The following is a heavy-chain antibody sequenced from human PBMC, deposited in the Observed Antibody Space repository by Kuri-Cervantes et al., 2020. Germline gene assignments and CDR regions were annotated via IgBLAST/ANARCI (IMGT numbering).Heavy chain of an antibody. CDR1: GYSISSGYY. J-gene: IGHJ6*03. CDR2: IYYSGST. V-gene: IGHV4-38-2*01. CDR3: ARQRVAMVYYYYYMDV. D-gene: IGHD5-18*01. Sequence: SETLSLTCAVSGYSISSGYYWGWIRQPPGKGLEWIGSIYYSGSTYYNPSLKSRVTISVDTSKNQFSLKLSSVTAADTAVYYCARQRVAMVYYYYYMDVWGKGTTVTVSS.